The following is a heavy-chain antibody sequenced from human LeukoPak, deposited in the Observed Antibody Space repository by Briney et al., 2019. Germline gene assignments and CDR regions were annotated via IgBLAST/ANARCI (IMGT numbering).Heavy chain of an antibody. Sequence: GGSLRLSCAASGFSFSTYDMSWARLPPGKGLEWVSSISGSDVTTNHADSVKGRFTISRDNSKNMLYLQMNSLRAEDTALYYCVQGNALDYWGQGTLVTVSS. CDR2: ISGSDVTT. CDR3: VQGNALDY. V-gene: IGHV3-23*01. D-gene: IGHD3-10*01. CDR1: GFSFSTYD. J-gene: IGHJ4*02.